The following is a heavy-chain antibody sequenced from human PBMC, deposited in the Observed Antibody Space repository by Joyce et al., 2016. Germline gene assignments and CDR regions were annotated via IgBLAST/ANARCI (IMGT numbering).Heavy chain of an antibody. CDR1: GASFTDYY. V-gene: IGHV4-34*01. Sequence: QVQLQQWGAGLLKPSETLSLTCAVYGASFTDYYWSWIRQPPGKGLEWIGEINHIGSTNYHPSLKSRVTVSVDTSKNQFSLKLRSVTAADTALYFCARVSVPGTYETNYWGQGALVTVSS. CDR3: ARVSVPGTYETNY. J-gene: IGHJ4*02. CDR2: INHIGST. D-gene: IGHD1/OR15-1a*01.